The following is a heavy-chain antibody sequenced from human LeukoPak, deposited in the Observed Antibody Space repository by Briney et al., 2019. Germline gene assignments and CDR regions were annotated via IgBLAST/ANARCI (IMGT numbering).Heavy chain of an antibody. Sequence: PSETLSLTCTVSGGSISRYYWSWIRQPPGKGLEWVGYIYYSGSTNYNPSLKSRVTISVDTSKNQFSLKLSSVTAADTAVYYCARGGQWLVPVYFDCWGQGTLVTVSS. J-gene: IGHJ4*02. CDR1: GGSISRYY. D-gene: IGHD6-19*01. V-gene: IGHV4-59*01. CDR3: ARGGQWLVPVYFDC. CDR2: IYYSGST.